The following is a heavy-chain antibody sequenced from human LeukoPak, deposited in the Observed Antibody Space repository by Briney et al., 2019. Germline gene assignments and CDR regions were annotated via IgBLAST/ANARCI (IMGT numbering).Heavy chain of an antibody. CDR3: AKKGATTGDFDY. Sequence: GGSLRLSCAASGFTFSSFGMHWVRQAPGKGLEWVAVISYDGSKKYYADSVKGRFTISRDNSKNTLYLQMNSLRAEDTAVYYCAKKGATTGDFDYWGQGTLVTVSS. V-gene: IGHV3-30*18. D-gene: IGHD1-26*01. CDR2: ISYDGSKK. CDR1: GFTFSSFG. J-gene: IGHJ4*02.